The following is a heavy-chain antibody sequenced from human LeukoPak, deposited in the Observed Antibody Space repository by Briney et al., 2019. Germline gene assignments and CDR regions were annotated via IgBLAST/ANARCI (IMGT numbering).Heavy chain of an antibody. CDR1: GFTFSSYA. J-gene: IGHJ5*02. CDR3: AKHNDFWSVSNWFDP. CDR2: ISGSGGTT. V-gene: IGHV3-23*01. D-gene: IGHD3-3*01. Sequence: GGSLRLSCAASGFTFSSYAMSWVRQAPGKGLEWVSSISGSGGTTYYADPVKGRFTISRDNSKNTLYLQMDSLRAEDTALYYCAKHNDFWSVSNWFDPWGQVTLVIVSS.